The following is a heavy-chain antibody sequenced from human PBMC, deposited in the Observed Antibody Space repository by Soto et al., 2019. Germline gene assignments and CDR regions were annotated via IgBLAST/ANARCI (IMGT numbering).Heavy chain of an antibody. CDR2: ISWNGGSM. J-gene: IGHJ6*02. V-gene: IGHV3-9*01. D-gene: IGHD2-2*01. CDR3: AKGSCSSTICFLDKSCYHGMDV. CDR1: GFTFDDFA. Sequence: PGGSLRLCCAASGFTFDDFAMHWVRLAPGKGLEWVSGISWNGGSMGYADSVKGRFAISRDNAKKSLYLQMNSLRAEDTALYYCAKGSCSSTICFLDKSCYHGMDVWGQGTTVTVSS.